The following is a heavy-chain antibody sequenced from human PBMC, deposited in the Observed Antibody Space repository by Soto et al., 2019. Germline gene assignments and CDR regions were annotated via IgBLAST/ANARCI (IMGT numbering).Heavy chain of an antibody. J-gene: IGHJ6*02. CDR2: IDPSDSYT. V-gene: IGHV5-10-1*01. CDR3: ACGAVVAATRLAPFLKKYYYYYYGMDV. Sequence: PGESLKISCKGSGYSFTSYWISWVRQMPGKGLEWMGRIDPSDSYTNYSPSFQGHVTISADKSISTAYLQWSSLKASDTAMYYCACGAVVAATRLAPFLKKYYYYYYGMDVWGQGTTVTVSS. CDR1: GYSFTSYW. D-gene: IGHD2-15*01.